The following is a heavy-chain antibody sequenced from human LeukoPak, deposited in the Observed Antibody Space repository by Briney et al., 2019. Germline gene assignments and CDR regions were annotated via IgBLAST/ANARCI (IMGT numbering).Heavy chain of an antibody. Sequence: ASVKVSCKASGYTFTSYGISWVRQAPGQGLEWMGWISAYNGNTNYAQKLQGRVTMTTDTSTSTANMELRSLRSDDTAVYYCARDSSWLQLPFDYWGQGTLVTVSS. D-gene: IGHD5-24*01. V-gene: IGHV1-18*01. CDR1: GYTFTSYG. J-gene: IGHJ4*02. CDR3: ARDSSWLQLPFDY. CDR2: ISAYNGNT.